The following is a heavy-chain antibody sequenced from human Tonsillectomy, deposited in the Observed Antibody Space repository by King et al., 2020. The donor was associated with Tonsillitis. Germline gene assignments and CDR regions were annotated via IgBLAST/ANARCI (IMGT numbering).Heavy chain of an antibody. V-gene: IGHV3-23*04. D-gene: IGHD3-10*01. CDR3: AKFSLITMVRDLRPSYGMDV. CDR2: ISGSGGGT. J-gene: IGHJ6*02. CDR1: GFTSNTYA. Sequence: VQLVESGGGLVQPGGSLRLSCAASGFTSNTYAMSWVRQAPGKGLEWVSAISGSGGGTYYADSVQGRFTISRDSSKNTLYLQMNSLRAEDTAVYYCAKFSLITMVRDLRPSYGMDVWGQGTTVTVSS.